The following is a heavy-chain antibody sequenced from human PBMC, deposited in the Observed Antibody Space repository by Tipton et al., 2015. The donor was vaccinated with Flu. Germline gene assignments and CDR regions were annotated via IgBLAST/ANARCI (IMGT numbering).Heavy chain of an antibody. CDR2: INKDGSTT. V-gene: IGHV3-74*01. CDR1: GFTFSGHW. D-gene: IGHD6-19*01. CDR3: VRTLGGAGAY. Sequence: SLRLSCVASGFTFSGHWMHWVRQAPGKGLVWVSHINKDGSTTDYADSVKGRFTISRDNAKNTVYLQMNSLRAEDTAVYYCVRTLGGAGAYWGPGTLVTVSS. J-gene: IGHJ4*02.